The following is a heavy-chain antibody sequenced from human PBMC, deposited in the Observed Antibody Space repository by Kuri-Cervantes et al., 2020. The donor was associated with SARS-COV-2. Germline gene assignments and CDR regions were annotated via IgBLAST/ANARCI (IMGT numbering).Heavy chain of an antibody. CDR1: GYSISSGYY. D-gene: IGHD2-2*01. Sequence: GSLRLSCAVSGYSISSGYYWGWIRQPPGKGLEWIGSIYHSGSTYYNPSLKSRVTISVDTSKNQFSLKLSSLRSEDTAVYYCAASYQLDYWGQGTLVTVSS. CDR2: IYHSGST. CDR3: AASYQLDY. J-gene: IGHJ4*02. V-gene: IGHV4-38-2*01.